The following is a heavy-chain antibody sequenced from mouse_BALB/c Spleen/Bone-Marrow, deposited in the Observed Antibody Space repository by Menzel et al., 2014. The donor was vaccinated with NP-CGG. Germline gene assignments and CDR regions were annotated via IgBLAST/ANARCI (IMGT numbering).Heavy chain of an antibody. J-gene: IGHJ3*01. V-gene: IGHV14-3*02. Sequence: VQLQQSGAELVKPGASVKLSCTASGFNIKDTYMHWVKQRPEQGLEWIGRIDPANGNTKYDPKFQGKATITADTSSNTAYLQLSSLTSEDTAVYYCARRAARATGFAYWCQGTLVTVSA. CDR3: ARRAARATGFAY. CDR2: IDPANGNT. D-gene: IGHD3-1*01. CDR1: GFNIKDTY.